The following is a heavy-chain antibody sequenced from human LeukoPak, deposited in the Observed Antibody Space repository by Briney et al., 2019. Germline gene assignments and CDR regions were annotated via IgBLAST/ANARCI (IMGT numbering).Heavy chain of an antibody. CDR1: GFTFSSYS. J-gene: IGHJ3*02. Sequence: PGGSLRLSCAASGFTFSSYSMNWVRQAPGKGLEWVSYISSSSSTIYYADSVKGRFTISRDNAKNSLYLQMNSLRAEDTAVYYCARDSGLTYGDYQLDAFDIWGQGTMVTVSS. D-gene: IGHD4-17*01. CDR3: ARDSGLTYGDYQLDAFDI. V-gene: IGHV3-48*01. CDR2: ISSSSSTI.